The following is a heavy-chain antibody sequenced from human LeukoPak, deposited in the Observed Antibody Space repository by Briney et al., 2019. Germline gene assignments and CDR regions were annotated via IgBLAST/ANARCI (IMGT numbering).Heavy chain of an antibody. CDR2: IIPILGIA. V-gene: IGHV1-69*04. CDR3: ARGDHSSSWYRDHY. D-gene: IGHD6-13*01. J-gene: IGHJ4*02. Sequence: SVKVSCKASGGTFSSYAISWVRQAPGQGLEWMGRIIPILGIANYAQKFQGRVTITADKSTSTAYMELSSLRSEDTAVYYCARGDHSSSWYRDHYWGQGTLVTVSS. CDR1: GGTFSSYA.